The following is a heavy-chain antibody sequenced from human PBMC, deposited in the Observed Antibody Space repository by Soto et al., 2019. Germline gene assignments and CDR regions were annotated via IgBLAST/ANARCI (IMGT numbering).Heavy chain of an antibody. D-gene: IGHD6-6*01. J-gene: IGHJ4*02. Sequence: ASVKVSCKASGYTFTGYYMHWVRQAPGQGLEWMGWINPNSGGTNYAQKFQGWVTMTRDTSISTAYMELSRLRSDDTAVYYCARGRSRAARLGSNLYYFDDWGQGTLVTVSS. CDR3: ARGRSRAARLGSNLYYFDD. CDR1: GYTFTGYY. V-gene: IGHV1-2*04. CDR2: INPNSGGT.